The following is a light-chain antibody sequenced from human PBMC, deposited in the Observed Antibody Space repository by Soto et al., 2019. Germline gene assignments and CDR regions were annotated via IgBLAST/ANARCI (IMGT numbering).Light chain of an antibody. CDR1: SSDVGGYNY. CDR2: EVS. J-gene: IGLJ1*01. V-gene: IGLV2-14*01. Sequence: QSVRTKPASVSGSPGQSITISCTGTSSDVGGYNYVSWYQQHPGKAPKLMIYEVSNRPSGVSNRFSGSKSGNTASLTISGLQAEDDADYYCSSYTSSSTLYVFGTGTKVTV. CDR3: SSYTSSSTLYV.